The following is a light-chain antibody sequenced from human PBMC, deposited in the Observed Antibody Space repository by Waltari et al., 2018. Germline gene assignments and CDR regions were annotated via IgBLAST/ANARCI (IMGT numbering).Light chain of an antibody. V-gene: IGLV2-14*03. CDR1: DSDIGAYNY. Sequence: QSALTQPASVSGSPGQSITISCTGTDSDIGAYNYVSWYQQHPGKAPKLLLYDVSDRPSGMSDHFSGAKSGNTASLTISGLQAEDAADYYCSSYTRSTTVIFGGGTKLTVL. CDR3: SSYTRSTTVI. CDR2: DVS. J-gene: IGLJ2*01.